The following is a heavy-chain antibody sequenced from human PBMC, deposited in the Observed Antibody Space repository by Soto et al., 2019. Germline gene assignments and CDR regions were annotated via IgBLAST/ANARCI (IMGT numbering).Heavy chain of an antibody. Sequence: QVQLVGLGGGLARLGGPRRPSLEPLGLTSSSFAWHWVRKAPGKGLEWVAVIWYDGSNKYYADSVKGRFTISRDNSKNTLYLQMNSLRAEDTAVYYCARGAGYSYGYGDYWGQGTLVTVSS. V-gene: IGHV3-33*01. CDR3: ARGAGYSYGYGDY. CDR1: GLTSSSFA. J-gene: IGHJ4*02. D-gene: IGHD5-18*01. CDR2: IWYDGSNK.